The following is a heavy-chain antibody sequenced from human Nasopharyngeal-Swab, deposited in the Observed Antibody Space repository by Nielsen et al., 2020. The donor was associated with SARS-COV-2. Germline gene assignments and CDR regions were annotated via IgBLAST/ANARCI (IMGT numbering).Heavy chain of an antibody. CDR3: AKLTHGDYVTDDAFDI. CDR2: ISWNSGSI. Sequence: SLKISCAASGFTFDDYAMHWVRQAPGKGLEWVSGISWNSGSIGYADSVKGRFTISRDNAKNSLYLQMNSLRAEDTALYYCAKLTHGDYVTDDAFDIWGQGTMVTVSS. D-gene: IGHD4-17*01. V-gene: IGHV3-9*01. J-gene: IGHJ3*02. CDR1: GFTFDDYA.